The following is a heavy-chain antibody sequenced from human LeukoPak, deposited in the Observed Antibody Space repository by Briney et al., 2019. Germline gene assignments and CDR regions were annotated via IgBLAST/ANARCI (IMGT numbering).Heavy chain of an antibody. Sequence: ASVGVSCKASGYTFTGYYMHWVRQAPGQGLEWMGWINPNSGGTNYAQKFQGRVTMTRDTSISTAYMELSRLRSDDTAVYYCARDFPSSGWYRVQHYMDVWGKGTTVTVSS. CDR3: ARDFPSSGWYRVQHYMDV. D-gene: IGHD6-19*01. CDR2: INPNSGGT. CDR1: GYTFTGYY. J-gene: IGHJ6*03. V-gene: IGHV1-2*02.